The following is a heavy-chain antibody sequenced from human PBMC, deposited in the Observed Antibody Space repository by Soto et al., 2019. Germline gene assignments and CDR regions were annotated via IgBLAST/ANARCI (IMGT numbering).Heavy chain of an antibody. CDR2: ISAYNGNT. J-gene: IGHJ5*02. CDR1: GYTFTSYG. V-gene: IGHV1-18*01. CDR3: ARDLTRGYCSSTICSHARGMYVRFDL. Sequence: VQVSCTSSGYTFTSYGISWVRQAPGQGLEWMGWISAYNGNTNYAQKLQGRVTMTTDTSTSTAYMELGSLRSDDTAVYYCARDLTRGYCSSTICSHARGMYVRFDLWGQGTPVTGSS. D-gene: IGHD2-2*01.